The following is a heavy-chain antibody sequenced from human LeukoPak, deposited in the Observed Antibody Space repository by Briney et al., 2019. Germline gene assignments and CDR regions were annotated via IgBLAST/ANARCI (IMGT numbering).Heavy chain of an antibody. V-gene: IGHV4-30-2*01. D-gene: IGHD3-16*01. CDR1: GGSISSGGYS. CDR2: IYHSGST. CDR3: ARAFRARAFDY. J-gene: IGHJ4*02. Sequence: SETLSLTCAVSGGSISSGGYSWSWIRQPPGRGLEWIGYIYHSGSTYYNPSLKSRVTISVDRSKNQFSLKLSSVTAADTAVYYCARAFRARAFDYWGQGTLVTVSS.